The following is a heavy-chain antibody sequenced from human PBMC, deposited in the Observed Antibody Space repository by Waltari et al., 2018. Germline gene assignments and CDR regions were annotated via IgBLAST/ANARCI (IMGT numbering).Heavy chain of an antibody. J-gene: IGHJ3*02. CDR3: AKEGSGDRSFDI. CDR2: FIPWFGTA. D-gene: IGHD7-27*01. CDR1: GDSFSSYT. Sequence: QVQLVQSGAEVKKHGSSVKVSCKASGDSFSSYTITWVRQAPVQGPEWMGGFIPWFGTANYAQKVQGRVTITADESTSTAHMELNSLRSDDTAVYYCAKEGSGDRSFDIWGQGTMVTVSS. V-gene: IGHV1-69*12.